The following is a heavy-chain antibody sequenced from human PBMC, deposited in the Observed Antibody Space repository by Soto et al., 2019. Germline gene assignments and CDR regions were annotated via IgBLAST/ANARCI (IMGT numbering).Heavy chain of an antibody. Sequence: SETLSLTWTVSGGSISSYYWIWIRQPPGKGLEWIGYIYYSGSTNYNPSLKSRVTISVDTSKNQFSLKLSSVTAADTAVYYCAREGGRDCSSTSCYERTYYFDYWGQGTLVTVSS. CDR3: AREGGRDCSSTSCYERTYYFDY. D-gene: IGHD2-2*01. CDR1: GGSISSYY. J-gene: IGHJ4*02. V-gene: IGHV4-59*01. CDR2: IYYSGST.